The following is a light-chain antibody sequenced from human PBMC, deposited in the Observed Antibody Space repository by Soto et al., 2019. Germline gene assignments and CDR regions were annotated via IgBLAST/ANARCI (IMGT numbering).Light chain of an antibody. V-gene: IGKV3-11*01. CDR1: QGISTY. CDR3: QQRHMWPIT. Sequence: EIVLTQSPATLSLSPGERATLSCRASQGISTYLAWYQQKPGQAPRLLIYDAYNRATGIPPRFSGSGSGTDFTLTISSLEPEDSAVYYCQQRHMWPITFGQGTRLEIK. J-gene: IGKJ5*01. CDR2: DAY.